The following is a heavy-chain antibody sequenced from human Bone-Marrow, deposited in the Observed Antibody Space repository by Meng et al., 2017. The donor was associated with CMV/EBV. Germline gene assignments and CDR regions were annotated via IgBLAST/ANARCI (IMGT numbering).Heavy chain of an antibody. J-gene: IGHJ5*02. D-gene: IGHD6-13*01. V-gene: IGHV4-61*01. CDR3: ARQRPLYSISKVGWFDP. Sequence: SETLSLTCTVSGGSVSSGSYYWSWIRQPPGKGLEWIGYIYYSGSTNYNPSLKSRVTISVDTSKNQFSLKLSSVTAADTAVYYCARQRPLYSISKVGWFDPWGQGTLVTVSS. CDR1: GGSVSSGSYY. CDR2: IYYSGST.